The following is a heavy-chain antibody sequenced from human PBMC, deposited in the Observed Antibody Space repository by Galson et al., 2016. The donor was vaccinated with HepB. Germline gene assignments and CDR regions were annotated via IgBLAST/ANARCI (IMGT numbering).Heavy chain of an antibody. D-gene: IGHD3-22*01. V-gene: IGHV4-59*11. J-gene: IGHJ4*02. Sequence: LSLTCTVSGGSISSLYWSWIRQPPGQGLEWIGYIYYSGSTSYNPSFKSRVTISVDTSKNQFSLKLRSVTAADTAVYYCARDRDSSSYYSLDYWGQGTPVTVSS. CDR3: ARDRDSSSYYSLDY. CDR1: GGSISSLY. CDR2: IYYSGST.